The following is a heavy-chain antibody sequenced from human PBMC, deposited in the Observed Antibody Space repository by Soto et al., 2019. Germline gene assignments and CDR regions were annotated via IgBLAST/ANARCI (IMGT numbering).Heavy chain of an antibody. V-gene: IGHV1-2*02. D-gene: IGHD2-15*01. CDR1: GYTFTGYY. CDR3: ARDCYCSGGSCCEGYGMDV. J-gene: IGHJ6*02. CDR2: INPNSGGT. Sequence: ASVKVSCKASGYTFTGYYMHWVRQAPGQGLEWMGWINPNSGGTNYAQKFQGRVTMTRDTSISTAYMELSRLRSDDTAAYYCARDCYCSGGSCCEGYGMDVWGQGTTVTSP.